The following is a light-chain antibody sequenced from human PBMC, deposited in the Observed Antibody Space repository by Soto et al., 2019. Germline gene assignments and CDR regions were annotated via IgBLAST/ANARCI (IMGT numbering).Light chain of an antibody. CDR3: SSYTSSSTLVV. V-gene: IGLV2-14*03. CDR2: DVS. J-gene: IGLJ2*01. CDR1: SSDIGDYNF. Sequence: QSALTQPASVSGSPGQSITISCTGTSSDIGDYNFVSWYQHYPGKAPKLMIYDVSNRPSGVSNRFSGSKSGNTASLTISGLQAEDEADYYCSSYTSSSTLVVFGGGTKLTVL.